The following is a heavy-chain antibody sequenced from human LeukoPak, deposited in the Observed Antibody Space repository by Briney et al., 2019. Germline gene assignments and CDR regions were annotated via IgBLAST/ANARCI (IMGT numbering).Heavy chain of an antibody. CDR2: IRSKANSYAT. CDR1: GFTFSGSA. D-gene: IGHD6-19*01. J-gene: IGHJ4*02. V-gene: IGHV3-73*01. CDR3: AKDIGAVAGTHYFDY. Sequence: GGSLRLSCAASGFTFSGSAMHWVRQASGKGLEWVGRIRSKANSYATAYAASVKGRFTISRDDSKNTAYLQMNSLKTEDTAVYYCAKDIGAVAGTHYFDYWGQGTLVTVSS.